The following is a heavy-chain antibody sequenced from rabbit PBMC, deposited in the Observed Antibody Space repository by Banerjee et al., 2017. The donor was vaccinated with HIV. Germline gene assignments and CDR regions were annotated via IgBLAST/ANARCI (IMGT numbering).Heavy chain of an antibody. CDR2: IYIGSSDT. J-gene: IGHJ4*01. CDR1: GFTLSSYW. V-gene: IGHV1S40*01. Sequence: QSLEESGGDLVKPGASLTLTCTASGFTLSSYWMSWVRQAPGKGLEWIGSIYIGSSDTAYASWAKGRFTISKSSSTTVTLQMTSLTAADTATYFCARDLAGVVGWNLNLWGQGTLVTVS. CDR3: ARDLAGVVGWNLNL. D-gene: IGHD4-1*01.